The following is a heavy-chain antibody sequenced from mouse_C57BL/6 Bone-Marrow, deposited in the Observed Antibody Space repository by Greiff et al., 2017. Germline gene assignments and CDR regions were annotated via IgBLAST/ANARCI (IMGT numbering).Heavy chain of an antibody. J-gene: IGHJ3*01. CDR2: IYPGGGCT. CDR3: ARSDYDPWFAY. Sequence: QVQLQQSGAELVRPGTSVKMSCKASGYTFTSYWIGWAKQRPGHGLEWIGDIYPGGGCTNYNEKFKGKATLTADKSSSTAYMQVSSLTSEDSAIYYCARSDYDPWFAYWGQGTLVTVSA. V-gene: IGHV1-63*01. CDR1: GYTFTSYW. D-gene: IGHD2-4*01.